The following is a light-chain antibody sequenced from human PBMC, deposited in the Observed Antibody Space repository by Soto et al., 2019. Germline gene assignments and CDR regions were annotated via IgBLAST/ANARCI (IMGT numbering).Light chain of an antibody. J-gene: IGKJ1*01. CDR3: QQYGSSPQT. CDR1: QSVRSNC. CDR2: DAS. Sequence: EIVLTQSPGTLSLSPGERATLSCRASQSVRSNCLAWYQQKPGQAPRLLIYDASSRATGIPDRFSGSGSGTDFSLTISRLEPEDFAVYYCQQYGSSPQTFGQGTKVDIK. V-gene: IGKV3-20*01.